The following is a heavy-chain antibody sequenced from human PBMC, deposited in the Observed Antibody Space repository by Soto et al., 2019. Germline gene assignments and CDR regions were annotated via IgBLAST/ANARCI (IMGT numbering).Heavy chain of an antibody. D-gene: IGHD3-10*01. Sequence: GGSLRLSCAASGFTFSSYAMSWVRQAPGKGLEWVSAISGSGGSTYYADSVKGRFTISRDNSKNTLYLQMNSLRAEDTAVYYCAKGGITMVRGVEWLGDYYYYGMDVWGQGTTVTVSS. CDR3: AKGGITMVRGVEWLGDYYYYGMDV. V-gene: IGHV3-23*01. J-gene: IGHJ6*02. CDR2: ISGSGGST. CDR1: GFTFSSYA.